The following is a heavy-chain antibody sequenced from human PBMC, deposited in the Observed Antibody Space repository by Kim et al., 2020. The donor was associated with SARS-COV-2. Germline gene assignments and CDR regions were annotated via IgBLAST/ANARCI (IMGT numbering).Heavy chain of an antibody. V-gene: IGHV6-1*01. D-gene: IGHD5-12*01. CDR3: ARGYSGYDYSFDY. Sequence: YAVSVKSRITINPDTSKNQFSLQLNSVTPEDTAVYYCARGYSGYDYSFDYWGQGTLVTVSS. J-gene: IGHJ4*02.